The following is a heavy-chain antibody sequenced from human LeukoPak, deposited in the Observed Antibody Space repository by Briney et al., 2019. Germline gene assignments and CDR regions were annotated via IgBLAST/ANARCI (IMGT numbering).Heavy chain of an antibody. D-gene: IGHD3-9*01. J-gene: IGHJ4*02. CDR3: ARETYSNILTGTDY. CDR1: GYTFTSYG. CDR2: ISTYDDNI. V-gene: IGHV1-18*01. Sequence: ASVKVSCKASGYTFTSYGISGVRQAPGQGLGWLGWISTYDDNIKYAQSLQGRLTLTIDTSTSTAYMELRSLTSDDTAVYYCARETYSNILTGTDYWGPGTLVTVSS.